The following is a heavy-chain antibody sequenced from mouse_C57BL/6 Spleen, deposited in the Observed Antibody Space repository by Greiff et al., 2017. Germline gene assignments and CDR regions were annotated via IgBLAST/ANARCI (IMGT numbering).Heavy chain of an antibody. J-gene: IGHJ2*01. CDR1: GYTFTSYT. V-gene: IGHV1-4*01. CDR3: ARAGERDFDY. Sequence: QVQLKQSGAELARPGASVKMSCKASGYTFTSYTMHWVKQRPGQGLEWIGYINPSSGYTKYNQKFKDKATLTADKSYSTAYMQLSSLTSEDSAVYYCARAGERDFDYWGQGTTLTVSS. CDR2: INPSSGYT.